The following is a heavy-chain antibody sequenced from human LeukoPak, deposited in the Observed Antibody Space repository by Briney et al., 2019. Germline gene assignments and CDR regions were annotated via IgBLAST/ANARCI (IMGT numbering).Heavy chain of an antibody. Sequence: GASVKVSCKASGGTFSSYAISWVRQAPGRGLEWMGGIIPIFGTANYAQKFQGRVTITTDESTSTAYMELSSLRSEDTAVYYCARQGYSSGWLLRPPKLYYFDYWGQGTLVTVSS. CDR1: GGTFSSYA. J-gene: IGHJ4*02. CDR3: ARQGYSSGWLLRPPKLYYFDY. CDR2: IIPIFGTA. D-gene: IGHD6-19*01. V-gene: IGHV1-69*05.